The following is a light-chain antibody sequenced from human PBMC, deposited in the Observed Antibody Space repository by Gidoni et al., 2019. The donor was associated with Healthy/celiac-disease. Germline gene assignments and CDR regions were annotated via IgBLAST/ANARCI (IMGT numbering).Light chain of an antibody. V-gene: IGKV1-39*01. CDR1: KSISGY. Sequence: IKRPQSPSSLSAPEGHRVTITGRASKSISGYLNWYQQKPGKAPKLLIYAASGLQSGVPSRFSCSGSWTDFTLTISSLQPEDFATYYCQQSYSTPRTFXQXTNLEIK. CDR2: AAS. CDR3: QQSYSTPRT. J-gene: IGKJ2*01.